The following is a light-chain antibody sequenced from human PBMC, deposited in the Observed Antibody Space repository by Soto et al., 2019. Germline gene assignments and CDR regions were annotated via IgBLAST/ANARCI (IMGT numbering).Light chain of an antibody. CDR1: ANNIGGYNF. Sequence: QSVLTQPPSASGSPGQSVTISCTGAANNIGGYNFVSWYQQHPGKAPKLIISEFRERPSGVPDRFSGSKSGNTASLTVSGLQAEDEADYYCSSYAGSNNVIFGGRTKLTVL. V-gene: IGLV2-8*01. J-gene: IGLJ2*01. CDR3: SSYAGSNNVI. CDR2: EFR.